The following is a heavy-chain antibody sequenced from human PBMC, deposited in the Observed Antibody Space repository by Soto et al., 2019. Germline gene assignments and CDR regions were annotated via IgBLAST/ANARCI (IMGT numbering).Heavy chain of an antibody. J-gene: IGHJ5*02. Sequence: QVQLQESGPGLVKPSQTLSLTCTVSGGSISSGGYYWSWIRQHPGKGLEWIGYIYYSGSTYYNPSLMSRVTLSVDTSKNQFALKLSSVTAADTAVYYCARVGGINWFDPWGQGTLVTVSS. V-gene: IGHV4-31*03. CDR3: ARVGGINWFDP. D-gene: IGHD1-20*01. CDR2: IYYSGST. CDR1: GGSISSGGYY.